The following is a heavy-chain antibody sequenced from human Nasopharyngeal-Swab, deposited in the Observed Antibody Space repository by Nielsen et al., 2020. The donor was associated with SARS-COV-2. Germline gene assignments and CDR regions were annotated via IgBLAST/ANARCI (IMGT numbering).Heavy chain of an antibody. V-gene: IGHV1-3*01. J-gene: IGHJ5*02. CDR3: ARNRHYYGSGSYSKNWFDP. CDR1: GYTFTSYA. CDR2: INAGNGNT. Sequence: PSVKVSCKASGYTFTSYAMHWVRQAPGQRLEWMGWINAGNGNTKYSQKFQGRVTITRDTSASTAYMELSSLRSEDTAVYYCARNRHYYGSGSYSKNWFDPWGQGTLVTVSS. D-gene: IGHD3-10*01.